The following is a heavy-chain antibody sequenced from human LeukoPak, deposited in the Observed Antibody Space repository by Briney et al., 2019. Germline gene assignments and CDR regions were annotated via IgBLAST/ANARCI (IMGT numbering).Heavy chain of an antibody. CDR3: VKGSSGWFIYFDY. CDR1: GFTFSSYA. CDR2: ISSNGGST. Sequence: GGSLRLYCSASGFTFSSYAMHWVRQAPGKGLEYVSAISSNGGSTYYADSVKGRFAISRDNSKNTLYLQMSSLRAEDTAVYYCVKGSSGWFIYFDYWGQGTLVTVSS. V-gene: IGHV3-64D*06. D-gene: IGHD6-19*01. J-gene: IGHJ4*02.